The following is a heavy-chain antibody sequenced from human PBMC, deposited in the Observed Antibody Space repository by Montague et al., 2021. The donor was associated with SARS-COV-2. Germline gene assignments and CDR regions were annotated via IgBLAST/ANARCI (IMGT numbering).Heavy chain of an antibody. CDR3: ASDRGELHAADY. Sequence: SLRLSCAASGFTFSSYSMNWVRQAPGKGLDWVSSISISSSYIYYADSVKGRFTISRDNAKNSLYLQMNSLRAEDTAVYYCASDRGELHAADYWGQGTLVTVSS. CDR2: ISISSSYI. D-gene: IGHD1-26*01. J-gene: IGHJ4*02. CDR1: GFTFSSYS. V-gene: IGHV3-21*01.